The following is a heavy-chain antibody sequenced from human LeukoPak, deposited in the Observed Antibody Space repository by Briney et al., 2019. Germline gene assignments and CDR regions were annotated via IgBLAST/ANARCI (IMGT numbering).Heavy chain of an antibody. V-gene: IGHV4-59*01. CDR2: IYYSGST. CDR1: GGSISSYY. J-gene: IGHJ3*02. Sequence: SETLSLTCTVSGGSISSYYWSWIRQPPGKGLEWIGYIYYSGSTNYNPSLKSQVTISVDTSKNQFSLKLSSVTAADTAVYYCARDPDYYDSSGRAFDTWGQGTMVTVSS. D-gene: IGHD3-22*01. CDR3: ARDPDYYDSSGRAFDT.